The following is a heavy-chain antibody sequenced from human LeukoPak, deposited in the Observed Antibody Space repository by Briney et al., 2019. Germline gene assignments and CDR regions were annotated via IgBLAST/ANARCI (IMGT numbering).Heavy chain of an antibody. V-gene: IGHV1-2*04. CDR2: INPNSGGT. D-gene: IGHD3-3*01. CDR1: GYTFTGYY. Sequence: ASVKVSCKASGYTFTGYYMHWVRQAPGQGLEWMGWINPNSGGTNYAQKFQGWVTMTTDTSTSTVYMELRSLRSDDTAVYYCAGRGDYDFLSGYYHFDYWGQGTLVTVSS. J-gene: IGHJ4*02. CDR3: AGRGDYDFLSGYYHFDY.